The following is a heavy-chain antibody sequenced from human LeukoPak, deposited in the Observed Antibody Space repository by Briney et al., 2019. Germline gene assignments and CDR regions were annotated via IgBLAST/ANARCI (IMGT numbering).Heavy chain of an antibody. V-gene: IGHV4-34*01. J-gene: IGHJ4*02. Sequence: SETLSLTCAVYGGSFSGYYWSWIRQAPGKGLEWIGEIYHSGSTKYNPSLKSQVTISVDTSKNQLSLKLSCVTAADTAVYYCARLIVVVTAEEASQDYWGQGTLVTVSS. D-gene: IGHD2-21*02. CDR3: ARLIVVVTAEEASQDY. CDR1: GGSFSGYY. CDR2: IYHSGST.